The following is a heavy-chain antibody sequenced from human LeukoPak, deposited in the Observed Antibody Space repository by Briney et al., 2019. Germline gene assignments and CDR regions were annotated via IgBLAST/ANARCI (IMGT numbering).Heavy chain of an antibody. CDR2: IYTSGST. CDR3: ARVIGGIAVEYWYFDL. D-gene: IGHD6-19*01. CDR1: GGSISSYY. Sequence: SETLSLTCTVSGGSISSYYWSWIRQPAGKGLEWIGRIYTSGSTNYNPSLKSRVTMSVDTSKNQFSLKLRSVTAADTAVYYCARVIGGIAVEYWYFDLWGRGTLVTVSS. V-gene: IGHV4-4*07. J-gene: IGHJ2*01.